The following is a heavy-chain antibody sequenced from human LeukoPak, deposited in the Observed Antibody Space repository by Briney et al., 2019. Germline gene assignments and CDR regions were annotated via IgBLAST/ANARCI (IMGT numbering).Heavy chain of an antibody. D-gene: IGHD3-22*01. V-gene: IGHV4-39*01. Sequence: NAGESLRLSCAASGFTFSSYGMSWVRQPPGKGLEWIGSIYYTGSTYYNPSLKSRLAISVDTSNNQFSLKLNSVTAADTAIYYCARLFGRGYHSSGPQSYWSQGTLVTVSS. CDR2: IYYTGST. J-gene: IGHJ4*02. CDR1: GFTFSSYG. CDR3: ARLFGRGYHSSGPQSY.